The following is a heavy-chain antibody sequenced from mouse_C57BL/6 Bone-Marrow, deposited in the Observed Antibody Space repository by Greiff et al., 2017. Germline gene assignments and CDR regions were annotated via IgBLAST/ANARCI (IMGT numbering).Heavy chain of an antibody. V-gene: IGHV1-9*01. CDR2: ILPGSGST. J-gene: IGHJ3*01. CDR3: ARGYGSSLGFAY. D-gene: IGHD1-1*01. CDR1: GYTFTGYW. Sequence: QVQLQQSGAELMKPGASVKLSCKATGYTFTGYWIEWVKQRPGHGLEWIGEILPGSGSTNYNEKFKGKATFTADTSSNTAYMQLSRLTTEDSAIYYCARGYGSSLGFAYWGQGTLVTVSA.